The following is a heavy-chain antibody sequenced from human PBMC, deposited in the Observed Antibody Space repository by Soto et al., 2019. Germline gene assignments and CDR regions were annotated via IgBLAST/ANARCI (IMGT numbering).Heavy chain of an antibody. CDR3: ARGRSASSDFDS. J-gene: IGHJ4*02. CDR1: GFTVSTYY. Sequence: EVQLAESGGGLVQSGGSLRLSCAASGFTVSTYYMNWVRQAPGEGLEWVSVVYSGGTTYYADSVRGRFTISRDNSKSTLFLQMNSLRAEDTAVYYCARGRSASSDFDSWGQGTLVTVSS. CDR2: VYSGGTT. V-gene: IGHV3-66*01. D-gene: IGHD3-10*01.